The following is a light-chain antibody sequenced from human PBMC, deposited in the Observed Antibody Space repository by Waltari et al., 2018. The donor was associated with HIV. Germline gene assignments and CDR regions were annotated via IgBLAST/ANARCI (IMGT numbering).Light chain of an antibody. Sequence: FMLTQPHSVSESPGETVTISCTRRRGRMAFNFVQWYPQRPGSAPTTVIYEDDRRPSGVPDRFSGSIDRSSNSASLTISGLEPEDEADYYCQSYDSNYVVFGGGTKLTVL. CDR3: QSYDSNYVV. CDR1: RGRMAFNF. J-gene: IGLJ2*01. V-gene: IGLV6-57*04. CDR2: EDD.